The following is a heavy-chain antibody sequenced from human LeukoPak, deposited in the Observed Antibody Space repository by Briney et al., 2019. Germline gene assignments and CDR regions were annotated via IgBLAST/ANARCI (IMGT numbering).Heavy chain of an antibody. D-gene: IGHD3-16*01. CDR1: GLVFDDYT. J-gene: IGHJ4*02. CDR2: ISWDGVIA. Sequence: GESLRLSCAASGLVFDDYTMHWVRQAPGKGLEWVSLISWDGVIAHYSDSVKGRFTISRDNSKNSLYLQMNSLRTEDSALYYCAKEVSGGSYYEWVEDWGQGTLVTVSS. CDR3: AKEVSGGSYYEWVED. V-gene: IGHV3-43*01.